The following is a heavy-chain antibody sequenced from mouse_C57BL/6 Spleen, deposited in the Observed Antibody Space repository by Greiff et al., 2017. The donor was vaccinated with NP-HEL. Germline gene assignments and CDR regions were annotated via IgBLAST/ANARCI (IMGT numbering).Heavy chain of an antibody. CDR2: IDPSDSYT. V-gene: IGHV1-50*01. Sequence: QVQLQQPGAELVKPGASVKLSCKASGYTFTSYWMQWVKQRPGQGLEWIGEIDPSDSYTNYNQKFKGKATLTVDTSSSTAYMQLSSLTSEDSAVYYCARAGATVVGAYWGQGTLVTVSA. D-gene: IGHD1-1*01. CDR3: ARAGATVVGAY. J-gene: IGHJ3*01. CDR1: GYTFTSYW.